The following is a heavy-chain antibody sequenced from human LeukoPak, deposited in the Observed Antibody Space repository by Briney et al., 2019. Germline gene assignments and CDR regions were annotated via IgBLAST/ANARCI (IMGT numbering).Heavy chain of an antibody. J-gene: IGHJ4*02. CDR3: AKDRGGGGNSPFDY. V-gene: IGHV3-30-3*01. CDR1: GFTFSSYA. CDR2: ISYDGSNK. D-gene: IGHD4-23*01. Sequence: GGSLRLSCAASGFTFSSYAMHWVRQAPGKGLEWVAVISYDGSNKYYADSVKGRFTISRDNSKNTLYLQMNSLRAEDTAVYYCAKDRGGGGNSPFDYWGQGTLVTVSS.